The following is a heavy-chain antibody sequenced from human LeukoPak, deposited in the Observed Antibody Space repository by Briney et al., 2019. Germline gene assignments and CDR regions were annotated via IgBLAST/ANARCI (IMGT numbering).Heavy chain of an antibody. CDR3: ARDRLRVFGVVTYMFDY. D-gene: IGHD3-3*01. J-gene: IGHJ4*02. CDR2: ISSSGSTI. V-gene: IGHV3-11*01. Sequence: PGGSLRLSCAASGFTFSDYYMSWIRQAPGKGLEWVSCISSSGSTIYYADSVKGRFTISRDNAKNSLYLQMNSLRAEDTAVYYCARDRLRVFGVVTYMFDYWGQGTLVTVSS. CDR1: GFTFSDYY.